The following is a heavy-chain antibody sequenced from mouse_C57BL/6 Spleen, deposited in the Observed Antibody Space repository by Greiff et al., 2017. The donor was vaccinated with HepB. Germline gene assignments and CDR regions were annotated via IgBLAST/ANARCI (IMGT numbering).Heavy chain of an antibody. CDR1: GFTFSDYG. V-gene: IGHV5-17*01. Sequence: EVQGVESGGGLVKPGGSLTLSCAAPGFTFSDYGMHWVRQAPEKGLEWVAYISSGSSTIFYADTVKGGFTISRDNAKNTLFLQMTSLRSEDTAMYYWARRAQYDYDGCYFDYWGQGTTLTVSS. CDR2: ISSGSSTI. CDR3: ARRAQYDYDGCYFDY. J-gene: IGHJ2*01. D-gene: IGHD2-4*01.